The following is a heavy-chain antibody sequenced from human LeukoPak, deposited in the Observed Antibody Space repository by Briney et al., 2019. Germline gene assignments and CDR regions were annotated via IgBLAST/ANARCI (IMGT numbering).Heavy chain of an antibody. CDR3: AREQLVPGFDY. D-gene: IGHD6-6*01. CDR2: IYHGGST. V-gene: IGHV4-4*02. Sequence: SETLSLTCAVSGGSISSSNWWNWVRQSPGTGLEWIGEIYHGGSTNYNPSLKSRVTISVDTSKNQFSLKLSSVTAADTAVYYCAREQLVPGFDYWGQGTLVTVSS. CDR1: GGSISSSNW. J-gene: IGHJ4*02.